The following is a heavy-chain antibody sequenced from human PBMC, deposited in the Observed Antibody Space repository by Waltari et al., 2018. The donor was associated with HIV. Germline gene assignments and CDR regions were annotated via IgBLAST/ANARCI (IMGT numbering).Heavy chain of an antibody. D-gene: IGHD4-17*01. CDR3: ARHGFMSSGGDYTGRSGNWFDP. CDR2: ISHSGRT. J-gene: IGHJ5*02. CDR1: GGSFSNYY. Sequence: QVQLQQWGAGLLKPSETLSLTCAVYGGSFSNYYWSWIRQPPGKGLEWIGEISHSGRTNYNPSLKSRLTISVDTSKKQFSLNVTSVTGADTAVYYCARHGFMSSGGDYTGRSGNWFDPWGQGTLVTVSS. V-gene: IGHV4-34*01.